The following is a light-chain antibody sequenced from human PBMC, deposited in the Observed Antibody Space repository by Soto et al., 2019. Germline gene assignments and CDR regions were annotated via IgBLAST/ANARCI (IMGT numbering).Light chain of an antibody. CDR3: AAWDDSLNGPL. CDR2: NNN. V-gene: IGLV1-44*01. J-gene: IGLJ2*01. Sequence: QSVLTQPPSASGTPGQRVTISCSGSSSNIARNTVNWYQQLPGTAPKLLIYNNNHRPSGVLDRFSGSKSGTSASLAISGLQSEDEADYYCAAWDDSLNGPLVGGGTKLTVL. CDR1: SSNIARNT.